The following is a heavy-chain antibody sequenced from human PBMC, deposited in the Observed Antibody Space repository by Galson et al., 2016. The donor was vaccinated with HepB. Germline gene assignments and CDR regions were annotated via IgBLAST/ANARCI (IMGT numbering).Heavy chain of an antibody. V-gene: IGHV1-8*01. Sequence: SVKVSCKASGYRFRDYDVSWVRQAPGQGLEWMGWMNPNSGYPGYAPRLRVSRALTRDSSLNPAYMELHSLRSDATAVYSCARAIRNQLLSEYWGQGTLITVSS. D-gene: IGHD1-14*01. J-gene: IGHJ4*02. CDR3: ARAIRNQLLSEY. CDR1: GYRFRDYD. CDR2: MNPNSGYP.